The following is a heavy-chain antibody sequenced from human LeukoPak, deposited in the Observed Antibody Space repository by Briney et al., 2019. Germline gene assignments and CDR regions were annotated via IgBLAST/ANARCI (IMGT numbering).Heavy chain of an antibody. D-gene: IGHD2-2*01. CDR2: ISYDGSNK. CDR3: ARERGYCSSTSCRTEAFDI. J-gene: IGHJ3*02. Sequence: GRSLRLSCAASGFTFSSYAMHWVRQAPGKGLEWVAVISYDGSNKYYADSVKGRFTISRDNSKNTLYLQMNSLRAEDTAVYYCARERGYCSSTSCRTEAFDIWGQGTMVTVSS. V-gene: IGHV3-30*01. CDR1: GFTFSSYA.